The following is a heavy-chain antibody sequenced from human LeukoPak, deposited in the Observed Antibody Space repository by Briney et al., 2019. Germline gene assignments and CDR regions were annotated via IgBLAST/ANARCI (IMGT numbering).Heavy chain of an antibody. D-gene: IGHD6-25*01. CDR3: ARSTIQIAAGTDY. Sequence: GRSLRLSCAASGFTFSSYAMHWVRQAPGKGLEWVAVISYDGSNKYYADSVKGRFTISRDNSKNTLYLQMNSLRAEDTAVYYCARSTIQIAAGTDYWGQGTLVTVSS. CDR1: GFTFSSYA. J-gene: IGHJ4*02. CDR2: ISYDGSNK. V-gene: IGHV3-30-3*01.